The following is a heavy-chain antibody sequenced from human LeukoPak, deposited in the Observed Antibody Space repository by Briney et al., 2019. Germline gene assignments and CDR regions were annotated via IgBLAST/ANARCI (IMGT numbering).Heavy chain of an antibody. CDR3: ARDPTYQSGGDYGEV. Sequence: ASVKVSCKASVYTFTSYYMHWVRQAPGQGLEWMGIINPSGGSTSYAQKFQGRVTMTRDTSTSTVYMELSSLRSEDTAVYYCARDPTYQSGGDYGEVWGQGTLVTVSS. CDR2: INPSGGST. V-gene: IGHV1-46*01. J-gene: IGHJ4*02. D-gene: IGHD4-17*01. CDR1: VYTFTSYY.